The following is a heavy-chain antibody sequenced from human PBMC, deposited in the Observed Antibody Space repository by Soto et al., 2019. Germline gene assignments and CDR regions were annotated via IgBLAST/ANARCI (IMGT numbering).Heavy chain of an antibody. CDR1: GYTFTGYY. Sequence: GASVKVSCKASGYTFTGYYMHWVRQAPGQGLEWMGWINPNSGGTNYAQKFQGRVIMTRDTSISTAYMELSRLRSDDTAVYYCARSFPLAAARYWSPYGMDVWGQGTTVTVS. CDR3: ARSFPLAAARYWSPYGMDV. CDR2: INPNSGGT. V-gene: IGHV1-2*02. J-gene: IGHJ6*02. D-gene: IGHD6-13*01.